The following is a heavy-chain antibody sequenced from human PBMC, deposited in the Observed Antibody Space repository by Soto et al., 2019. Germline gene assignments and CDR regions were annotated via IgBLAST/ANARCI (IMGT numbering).Heavy chain of an antibody. CDR3: TRVGKFSWFFDS. D-gene: IGHD2-15*01. Sequence: GGSLRLSCVVYGFIFSDFAMTWVRLTPGAGLEWVSPMSGGGDTRYYTGSVKGRFTISRDNSKNTLYLDIDSLRAEDTATYYCTRVGKFSWFFDSWGPGTLVTVSS. CDR2: MSGGGDTR. CDR1: GFIFSDFA. V-gene: IGHV3-23*01. J-gene: IGHJ4*02.